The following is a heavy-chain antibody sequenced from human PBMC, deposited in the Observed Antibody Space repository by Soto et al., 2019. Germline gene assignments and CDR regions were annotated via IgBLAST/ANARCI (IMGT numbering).Heavy chain of an antibody. Sequence: QLQQSGPGLVKPSQTLSLTCAISGDSVSSNRAAWNWIRQSPSRGLEWLGRTYYRSKWYYDYAVSVXXXIXXNPDTPKNQFSLQLDSETPEDTAVYYCARDPGTDFAGMLDSWGQGTLVTVSS. J-gene: IGHJ5*01. CDR2: TYYRSKWYY. CDR1: GDSVSSNRAA. CDR3: ARDPGTDFAGMLDS. V-gene: IGHV6-1*01. D-gene: IGHD3-10*01.